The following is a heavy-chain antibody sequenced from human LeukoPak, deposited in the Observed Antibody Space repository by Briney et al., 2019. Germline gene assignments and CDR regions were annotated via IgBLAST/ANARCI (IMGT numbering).Heavy chain of an antibody. CDR3: ARDLRQQLVNSYYYCGMDV. CDR1: GYTFTGYY. Sequence: ASVKVSCKASGYTFTGYYMHWVRQAPGQGLEWMGWINPNSGGTNYAQKFQGRVTMTRDTSISTAYMELSRLRSDDTAVYYCARDLRQQLVNSYYYCGMDVWGQGTTVTVSS. CDR2: INPNSGGT. V-gene: IGHV1-2*02. D-gene: IGHD6-13*01. J-gene: IGHJ6*02.